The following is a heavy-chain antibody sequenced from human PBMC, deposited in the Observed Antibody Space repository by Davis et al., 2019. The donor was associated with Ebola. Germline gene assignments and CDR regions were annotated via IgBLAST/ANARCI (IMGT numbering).Heavy chain of an antibody. J-gene: IGHJ4*02. D-gene: IGHD4/OR15-4a*01. CDR1: NGPIKSYY. CDR2: IYYSGST. V-gene: IGHV4-59*08. CDR3: ARSYGAAPFDY. Sequence: MPSETLSLTCTVSNGPIKSYYWSWIRQPPGKGLEWIGYIYYSGSTKYNLSLKGRVAISVDTSKNQFSLKLSSVTAADTAVYYCARSYGAAPFDYWGQGTLVTVSS.